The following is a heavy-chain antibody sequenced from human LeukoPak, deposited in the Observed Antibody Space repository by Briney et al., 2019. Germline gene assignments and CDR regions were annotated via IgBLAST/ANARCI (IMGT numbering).Heavy chain of an antibody. CDR1: GVSISSYY. D-gene: IGHD3-10*01. J-gene: IGHJ4*02. V-gene: IGHV4-59*01. CDR3: ANVEMVLGVIQIVY. CDR2: IYYSGST. Sequence: SETLSLTCTVSGVSISSYYRSWIRQPPGKGLEWIGYIYYSGSTNYNPSLKSRVTISVDTSKNQFSLKLSSVTAADTAVYYCANVEMVLGVIQIVYWGQGTLVTVSS.